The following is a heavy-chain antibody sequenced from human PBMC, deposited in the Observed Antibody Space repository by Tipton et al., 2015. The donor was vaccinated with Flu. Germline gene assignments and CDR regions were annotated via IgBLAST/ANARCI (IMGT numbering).Heavy chain of an antibody. CDR3: ARDLRGYSGYTGGDAFDL. J-gene: IGHJ3*01. V-gene: IGHV4-4*07. Sequence: TLSLTCTVSGGSVTSSYWSWIRQPAGKGLEWIGRISTSGSTNYNASLESRVTMSRDTSKNHFSLRLSSATAADTALYYCARDLRGYSGYTGGDAFDLWGPGTMVTVSP. CDR2: ISTSGST. CDR1: GGSVTSSY. D-gene: IGHD5-12*01.